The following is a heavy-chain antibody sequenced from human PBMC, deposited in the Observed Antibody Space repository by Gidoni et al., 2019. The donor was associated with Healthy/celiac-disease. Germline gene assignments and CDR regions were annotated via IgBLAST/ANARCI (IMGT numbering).Heavy chain of an antibody. V-gene: IGHV3-23*01. D-gene: IGHD4-17*01. Sequence: EVQLLESGGGLVQPGGSLRLSCAASGFTFSSYAMSWVRQAPGKGLGWVSAISGSGGSTYYADSVKGRFTISRDNSKNTLYLQMNSLRAEDTAVYYCARDYGDYPGSGYWGQGTLVTVSS. CDR1: GFTFSSYA. CDR2: ISGSGGST. J-gene: IGHJ4*02. CDR3: ARDYGDYPGSGY.